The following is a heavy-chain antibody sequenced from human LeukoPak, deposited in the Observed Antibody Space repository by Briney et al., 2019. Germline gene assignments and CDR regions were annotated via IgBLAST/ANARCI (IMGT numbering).Heavy chain of an antibody. J-gene: IGHJ3*01. Sequence: SETLSLTCGVSGYSISSNFYWGWIRQPPGNGLEWIGNMYHSRTTDYNPSLKSRVTISVDMSRKQLSLRLSSVTSADTALYYWARASRIDFRVGAFDFWGQGTMVTVSS. V-gene: IGHV4-38-2*01. CDR1: GYSISSNFY. CDR2: MYHSRTT. D-gene: IGHD2/OR15-2a*01. CDR3: ARASRIDFRVGAFDF.